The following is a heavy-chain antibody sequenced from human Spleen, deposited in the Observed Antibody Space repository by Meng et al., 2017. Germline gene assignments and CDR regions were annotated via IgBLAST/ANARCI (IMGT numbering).Heavy chain of an antibody. V-gene: IGHV3-74*01. CDR2: VSTDGTIT. D-gene: IGHD3-16*01. Sequence: GESLKISCAASGFTFSSHWMHWVRQAPGKGLVWLSRVSTDGTITDYADSVKGRFTISRDNAQDTVFLEMNSLRVEDTAVYYCASDRITDWGQGTQVTVSS. CDR3: ASDRITD. CDR1: GFTFSSHW. J-gene: IGHJ1*01.